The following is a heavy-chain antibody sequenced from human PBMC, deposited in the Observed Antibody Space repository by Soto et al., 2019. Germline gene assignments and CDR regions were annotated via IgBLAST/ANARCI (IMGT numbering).Heavy chain of an antibody. CDR3: ARGLLWFGELLYYFDY. D-gene: IGHD3-10*01. V-gene: IGHV3-30-3*01. CDR1: GFTFSSFG. CDR2: ISNDGSKK. Sequence: QVQLVESGGGVVQPGRSLRLSCAASGFTFSSFGMHWVRQAPGKGLEGVEVISNDGSKKYYADSVKGRFTISRDNSKNTLYLQMNSLRAEDTAVYYCARGLLWFGELLYYFDYWGQGTLVTGSS. J-gene: IGHJ4*02.